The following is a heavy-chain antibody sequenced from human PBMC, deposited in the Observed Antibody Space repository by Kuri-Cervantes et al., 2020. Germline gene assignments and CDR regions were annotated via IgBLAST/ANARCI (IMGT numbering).Heavy chain of an antibody. CDR2: ISDYNGDT. D-gene: IGHD6-13*01. Sequence: ASVKVSCKASRYTFTSYGISWVRQAPGQGLEWMGWISDYNGDTNYAQKLQGRVTMTIDTSTSTAYMELRSLRSDDTAVYSCARVEQHYYYYMDVWGKGTTVTVSS. CDR1: RYTFTSYG. J-gene: IGHJ6*03. CDR3: ARVEQHYYYYMDV. V-gene: IGHV1-18*01.